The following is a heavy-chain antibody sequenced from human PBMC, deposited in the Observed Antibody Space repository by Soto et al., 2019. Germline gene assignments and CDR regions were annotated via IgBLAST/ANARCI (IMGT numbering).Heavy chain of an antibody. D-gene: IGHD4-17*01. CDR2: ISGSGGST. Sequence: GGSLRLSCAASGFTFSSYAMSWVRQAPGKGLEWVSGISGSGGSTYYADSVKGRLTISRDNSKNTLYLQMNSLRAEDTAVYYCAKKHAQTVTTSRGFYMDVWGKGTTVTVSS. V-gene: IGHV3-23*01. CDR1: GFTFSSYA. J-gene: IGHJ6*03. CDR3: AKKHAQTVTTSRGFYMDV.